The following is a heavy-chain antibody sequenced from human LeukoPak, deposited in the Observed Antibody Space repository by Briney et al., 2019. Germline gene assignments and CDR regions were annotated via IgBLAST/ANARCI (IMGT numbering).Heavy chain of an antibody. D-gene: IGHD6-13*01. J-gene: IGHJ1*01. Sequence: SETLSLTCTVSGGAISSYYWSWIRQPPGKGLERIGYFFYSGSSNYNPSLKSRVTISVDTSKNQFSLKLSSVTAADTAVYYCARQYRIAAANIDTGLQHWGQGTLVTVSS. CDR1: GGAISSYY. V-gene: IGHV4-59*08. CDR3: ARQYRIAAANIDTGLQH. CDR2: FFYSGSS.